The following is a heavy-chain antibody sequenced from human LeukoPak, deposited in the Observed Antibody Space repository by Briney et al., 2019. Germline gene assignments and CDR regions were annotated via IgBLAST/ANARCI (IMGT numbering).Heavy chain of an antibody. D-gene: IGHD6-19*01. V-gene: IGHV3-66*01. CDR1: GGSISSYY. CDR2: IYSGGST. J-gene: IGHJ6*02. Sequence: ETLSLTCTVSGGSISSYYWSWIRQPPGKGLEWVSVIYSGGSTYYADSVKGRFTISRDNSKNTLYLQMNSLRAEDTAVYYCAREKIGYNSALDGMDVWGQGTTVTVSS. CDR3: AREKIGYNSALDGMDV.